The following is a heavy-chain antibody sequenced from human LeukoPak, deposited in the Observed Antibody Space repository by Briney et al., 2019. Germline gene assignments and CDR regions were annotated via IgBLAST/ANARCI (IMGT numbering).Heavy chain of an antibody. Sequence: GGSLRLSCAASGFTFSSYGMHWVRQAPGKGLDWVAVISYDGSNKYYVDSVKGRFTISRDNSKNMLYLQTNSLRAEDTAVYYCARASVENTLRIDDYWGQGTLVTVSS. CDR3: ARASVENTLRIDDY. CDR2: ISYDGSNK. CDR1: GFTFSSYG. J-gene: IGHJ4*02. D-gene: IGHD2-15*01. V-gene: IGHV3-30*03.